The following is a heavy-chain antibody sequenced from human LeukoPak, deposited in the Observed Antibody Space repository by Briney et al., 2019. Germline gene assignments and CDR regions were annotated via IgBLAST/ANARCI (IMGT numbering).Heavy chain of an antibody. J-gene: IGHJ2*01. Sequence: GASVKVSCKASGYTFTSYDINWVRQATGQGLEWMGWINTNTGNPTYAQGFTGRFVFSLDTSVSTAYLQISSLKAEDTAVYYYATLYSSGWYTTSYWYFDLWGRGTLVTVSS. CDR2: INTNTGNP. CDR3: ATLYSSGWYTTSYWYFDL. V-gene: IGHV7-4-1*02. CDR1: GYTFTSYD. D-gene: IGHD6-19*01.